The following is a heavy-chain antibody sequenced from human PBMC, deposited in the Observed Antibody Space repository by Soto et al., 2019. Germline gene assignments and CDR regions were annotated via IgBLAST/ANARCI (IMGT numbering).Heavy chain of an antibody. CDR3: AKCPGGEMATD. V-gene: IGHV1-18*01. CDR2: INTNNGMT. Sequence: QVQLVQSGGEVKKPGASVTVSCKASGYTFINYHITWVRRAPGQGLEWMAWINTNNGMTDYAQRFQGRVTMTRDTSTSTAYMELRNLGSDDTAVYFCAKCPGGEMATDWGQGTLVTVSS. D-gene: IGHD5-12*01. J-gene: IGHJ4*02. CDR1: GYTFINYH.